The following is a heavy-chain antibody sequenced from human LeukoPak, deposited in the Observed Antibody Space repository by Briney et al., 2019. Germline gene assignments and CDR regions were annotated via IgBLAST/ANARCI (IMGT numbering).Heavy chain of an antibody. Sequence: GGSLRLSCAASGFTFSNAWMSWVRQAPGKGLEWVGRIKSKTDGGTTDYAAPVKGRFTISGDDSKNTLYLQMNSLKTEDTAVYYCTTLSTRITGTVRAHWGQGTLVTVSS. J-gene: IGHJ4*02. CDR3: TTLSTRITGTVRAH. D-gene: IGHD1-7*01. V-gene: IGHV3-15*01. CDR1: GFTFSNAW. CDR2: IKSKTDGGTT.